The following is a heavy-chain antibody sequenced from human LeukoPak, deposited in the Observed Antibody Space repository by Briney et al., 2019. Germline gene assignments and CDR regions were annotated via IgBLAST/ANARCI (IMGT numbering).Heavy chain of an antibody. CDR1: GFTSSSYI. J-gene: IGHJ4*02. CDR3: ARERGYSYGFSFDY. CDR2: ISSRSSYI. D-gene: IGHD5-18*01. Sequence: GGSLRLSCAASGFTSSSYIMKWVRQAPGKGLEWVSSISSRSSYIFYADSVKGRFTISRDNAKNSLYLQMNSLRAEDTAVYYCARERGYSYGFSFDYWGEGTLVTVSS. V-gene: IGHV3-21*01.